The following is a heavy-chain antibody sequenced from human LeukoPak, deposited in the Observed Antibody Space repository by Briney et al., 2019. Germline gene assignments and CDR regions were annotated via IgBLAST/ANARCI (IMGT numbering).Heavy chain of an antibody. CDR1: GYTFTYYY. J-gene: IGHJ4*02. D-gene: IGHD3-10*01. CDR2: IAPKSGAT. Sequence: ASVTVSFKASGYTFTYYYIHWVRQAPGQGLEWMGWIAPKSGATIYAQTFKGRVSMTSDKSVSTAYMELNSLRSDDTAVYYCARAYQLLLGVSPFDDWGQGTLVSVSP. V-gene: IGHV1-2*02. CDR3: ARAYQLLLGVSPFDD.